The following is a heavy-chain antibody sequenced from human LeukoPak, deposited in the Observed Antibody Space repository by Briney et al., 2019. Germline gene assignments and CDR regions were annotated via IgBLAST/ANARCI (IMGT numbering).Heavy chain of an antibody. CDR1: GGTFSSYA. D-gene: IGHD1-26*01. J-gene: IGHJ4*02. CDR3: ARDQGGGSYYRDPQTYHFDY. Sequence: SVKVSCKASGGTFSSYAISWVRQAPGQGLEWMGRIIPIFGTANYAQKFQGRVTITADKSTSTAYMELSSLRSEDTAVYYCARDQGGGSYYRDPQTYHFDYWGQGTLVTVSS. CDR2: IIPIFGTA. V-gene: IGHV1-69*06.